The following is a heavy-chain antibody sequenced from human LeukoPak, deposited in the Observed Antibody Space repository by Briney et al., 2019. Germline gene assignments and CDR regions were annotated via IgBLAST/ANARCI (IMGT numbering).Heavy chain of an antibody. CDR3: ARVMVVAGHYYYYYGMDV. Sequence: GGSLRLSCAASGFTFSSFEMNWVRQAPGKGPEWVSYISSSGSNMYYADSVKGRFTISRDNARNSLHLQMHSLRAEDTAVYHCARVMVVAGHYYYYYGMDVWGKGTTVTVSS. D-gene: IGHD2-15*01. CDR1: GFTFSSFE. V-gene: IGHV3-48*03. J-gene: IGHJ6*04. CDR2: ISSSGSNM.